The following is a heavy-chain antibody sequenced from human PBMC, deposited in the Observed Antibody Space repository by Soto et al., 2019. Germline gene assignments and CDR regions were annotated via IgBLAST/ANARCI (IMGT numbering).Heavy chain of an antibody. CDR1: GYTFTSYG. CDR3: ARTLGYCSGGSCSHQFRSDLRFDP. Sequence: ASVKVSCKASGYTFTSYGINWVRQAPGQGLEWMGWISGYNGNTKCAQKIQGRVTMTTDTSTSTAYMELRSLRSEDTAVYYCARTLGYCSGGSCSHQFRSDLRFDPWGQGTLVTVSS. CDR2: ISGYNGNT. V-gene: IGHV1-18*01. J-gene: IGHJ5*02. D-gene: IGHD2-15*01.